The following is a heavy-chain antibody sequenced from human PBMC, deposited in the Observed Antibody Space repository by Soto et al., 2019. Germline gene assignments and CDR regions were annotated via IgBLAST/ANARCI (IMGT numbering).Heavy chain of an antibody. Sequence: PSETLSLTCTVFGGSISSYYWSWILQPPGKGLEWIGYIYYSGSTNYNPSLKSRVTISVDASKNQFSLKLSSVTAADTAVYYCARESSGWDSYYYYYMDVWGKGTTVTVSS. CDR2: IYYSGST. CDR1: GGSISSYY. D-gene: IGHD6-19*01. J-gene: IGHJ6*03. CDR3: ARESSGWDSYYYYYMDV. V-gene: IGHV4-59*01.